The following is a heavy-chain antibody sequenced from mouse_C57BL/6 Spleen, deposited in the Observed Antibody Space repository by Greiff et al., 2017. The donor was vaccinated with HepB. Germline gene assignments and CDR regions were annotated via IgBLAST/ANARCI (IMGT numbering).Heavy chain of an antibody. CDR3: ARVGYYQYYFDY. CDR2: INYDGSST. Sequence: EVHLVESEGGLVQPGRSMKLSCTASGFTFSDYYMAWVRQVPEKGLEWVANINYDGSSTYYLDSLKSRFIISRDNAKNILYLQMSSLKSEDTATYYCARVGYYQYYFDYWGQGTTLTVSS. J-gene: IGHJ2*01. V-gene: IGHV5-16*01. D-gene: IGHD2-3*01. CDR1: GFTFSDYY.